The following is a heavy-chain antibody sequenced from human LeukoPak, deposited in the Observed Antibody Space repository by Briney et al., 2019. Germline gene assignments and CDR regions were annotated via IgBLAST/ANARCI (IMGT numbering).Heavy chain of an antibody. J-gene: IGHJ4*02. CDR3: ARGKALFY. CDR1: GGSISSYY. Sequence: PSETLSLTCTGSGGSISSYYWSWIRQPPGKGLEWIGYIYYSGSTNYNPSLKSRVTISVDTSKNQFSLKLSSVTAADTAVYYCARGKALFYWGQGTLVTVSS. V-gene: IGHV4-59*01. CDR2: IYYSGST. D-gene: IGHD2-21*01.